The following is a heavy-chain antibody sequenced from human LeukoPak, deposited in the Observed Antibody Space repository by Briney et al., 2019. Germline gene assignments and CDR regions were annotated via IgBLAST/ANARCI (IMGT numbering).Heavy chain of an antibody. D-gene: IGHD3-22*01. V-gene: IGHV3-7*01. CDR1: GFTFSNFW. CDR2: IKEDGSED. CDR3: VREYYYNSSGYRALRY. J-gene: IGHJ4*02. Sequence: PGGSLRLSCAASGFTFSNFWMSWVRQAPGKGLEWVANIKEDGSEDHFVDSVEGRFTISRDNAKNSLYLQMSSLRAEDTAVYYCVREYYYNSSGYRALRYWGQGTLVTVSS.